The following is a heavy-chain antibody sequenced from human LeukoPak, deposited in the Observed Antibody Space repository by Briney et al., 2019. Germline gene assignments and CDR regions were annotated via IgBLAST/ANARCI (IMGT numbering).Heavy chain of an antibody. Sequence: PGGSLRLSCAASGFTFSSYRMHWVRQAPGKGLVWVSRINSDGSSTSYADSVKGRFTISRDNAKNTLYLQMNSLRAEDTAVYYCAKVIRSSGWYVDYWGQGTLVTVSS. D-gene: IGHD6-19*01. CDR3: AKVIRSSGWYVDY. CDR2: INSDGSST. J-gene: IGHJ4*02. V-gene: IGHV3-74*01. CDR1: GFTFSSYR.